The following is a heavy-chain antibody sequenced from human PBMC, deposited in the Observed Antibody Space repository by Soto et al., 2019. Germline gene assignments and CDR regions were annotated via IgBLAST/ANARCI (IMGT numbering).Heavy chain of an antibody. D-gene: IGHD3-10*02. CDR3: AKDMVGEIGGYLDY. CDR1: GFIFSSHA. J-gene: IGHJ4*02. Sequence: VQLLESGGGLVQPGGSLRLSCAASGFIFSSHAMGWVRLAPGKGLEWVSAISGSGSGTNYTDSVKGRFTIPRHNPKTTLYLQMNILRAEDTAVYYCAKDMVGEIGGYLDYWGQGTLVTVSS. CDR2: ISGSGSGT. V-gene: IGHV3-23*01.